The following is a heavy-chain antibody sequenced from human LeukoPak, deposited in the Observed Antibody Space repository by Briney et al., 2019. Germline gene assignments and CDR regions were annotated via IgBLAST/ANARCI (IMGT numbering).Heavy chain of an antibody. Sequence: GGSLRLSCAASGFTFSSYAMHWVRQAPGKGLEWVAVISYDGSNKYYADSVKGRFTISRDNSKNTLYLQMNSLGAEDTAVYYCAGTLTTCPDYWGQGTLVTVSS. CDR2: ISYDGSNK. V-gene: IGHV3-30-3*01. CDR1: GFTFSSYA. J-gene: IGHJ4*02. D-gene: IGHD1-14*01. CDR3: AGTLTTCPDY.